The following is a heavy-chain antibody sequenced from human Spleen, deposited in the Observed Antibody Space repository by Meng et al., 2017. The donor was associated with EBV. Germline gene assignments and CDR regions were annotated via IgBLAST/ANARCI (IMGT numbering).Heavy chain of an antibody. V-gene: IGHV1-3*01. CDR2: ISGGNGDI. Sequence: VQFVHAWTEGQKPGASGKSACMASGYSFMSDSMYWVRQAPGPRLEWMGWISGGNGDIRYSQKFQGRVTITRDTSATTDYMEVTNLTLEDTAVYYCARQPSDGSHWGQGTLVTVSS. D-gene: IGHD3-10*01. CDR1: GYSFMSDS. CDR3: ARQPSDGSH. J-gene: IGHJ4*02.